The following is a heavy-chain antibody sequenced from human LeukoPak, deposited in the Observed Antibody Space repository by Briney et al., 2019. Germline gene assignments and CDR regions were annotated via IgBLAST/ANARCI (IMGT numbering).Heavy chain of an antibody. CDR1: GYTFTSYG. V-gene: IGHV1-18*01. D-gene: IGHD6-19*01. CDR3: ASGDEAGYSSGWYAY. Sequence: ASVKVSCKASGYTFTSYGISWVRQAPGQGLECMGWISAYNGNTSYAQKLQGRVTMTTDTSTRTAYMELRSLRSDDTAVYYCASGDEAGYSSGWYAYWGQGTLVTVSS. CDR2: ISAYNGNT. J-gene: IGHJ4*02.